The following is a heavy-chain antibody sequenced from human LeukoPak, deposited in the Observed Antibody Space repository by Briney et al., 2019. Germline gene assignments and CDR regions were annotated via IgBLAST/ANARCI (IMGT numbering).Heavy chain of an antibody. CDR3: ARHKALTTF. CDR1: GGSISIGSDY. D-gene: IGHD2/OR15-2a*01. Sequence: SETLSLTCNVSGGSISIGSDYWGWIRQPPGKGLELIGSIYYSGSTYYNPSLKSRVTISVDTSKNQFSLRLSSVTAADTAVYYCARHKALTTFWGQGTLVAVSS. CDR2: IYYSGST. V-gene: IGHV4-39*01. J-gene: IGHJ4*02.